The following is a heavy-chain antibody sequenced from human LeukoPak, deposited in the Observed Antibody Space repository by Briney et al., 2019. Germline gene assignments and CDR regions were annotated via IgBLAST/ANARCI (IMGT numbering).Heavy chain of an antibody. Sequence: GGSLRLSCAASGFTFSSYGMHWVRQAPGKGLEWVAVVSYDGGNKYYADSVKGRFTISRDNSNNSLYLQMNSLRAEDTAVYYCVRAIVGASVAFDFWGQGTLVTVSS. CDR2: VSYDGGNK. V-gene: IGHV3-30*03. J-gene: IGHJ3*01. D-gene: IGHD1-26*01. CDR3: VRAIVGASVAFDF. CDR1: GFTFSSYG.